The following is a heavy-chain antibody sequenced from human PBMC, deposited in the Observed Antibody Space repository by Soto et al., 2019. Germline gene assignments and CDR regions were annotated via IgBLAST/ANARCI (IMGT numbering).Heavy chain of an antibody. V-gene: IGHV4-59*01. CDR3: ASRDWNDAFHI. Sequence: KASETVSLTCTVSGGSIGAYYWSWIRQPPGKGLEWIGYTSYGGNTNYNPSLRSRVTISIDASKNQFSLKLSSMTAADTAVYYCASRDWNDAFHIWGQWTMVTVSS. J-gene: IGHJ3*02. CDR1: GGSIGAYY. CDR2: TSYGGNT. D-gene: IGHD1-1*01.